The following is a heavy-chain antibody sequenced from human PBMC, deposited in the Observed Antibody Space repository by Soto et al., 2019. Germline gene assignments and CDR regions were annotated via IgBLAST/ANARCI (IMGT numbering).Heavy chain of an antibody. CDR3: ARDVGPITIFGEARSGYFYX. CDR2: IKQDGSER. D-gene: IGHD3-3*01. Sequence: GGSLRLSCAVSGFSFGTYWMSWVRQAPGKGLEWLSSIKQDGSERYYLYSVKVRFTISRDNAKDSLSLQMNSLRGEDTAFYYCARDVGPITIFGEARSGYFYXWGQGALLTASX. J-gene: IGHJ4*02. CDR1: GFSFGTYW. V-gene: IGHV3-7*03.